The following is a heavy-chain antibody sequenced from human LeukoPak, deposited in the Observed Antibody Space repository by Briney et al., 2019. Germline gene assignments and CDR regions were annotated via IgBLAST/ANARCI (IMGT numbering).Heavy chain of an antibody. D-gene: IGHD2-2*01. V-gene: IGHV4-31*03. Sequence: SETLSLTCTVSGGSISSGGYYWSWIRQHPGKGLEWIGYIYYSGSTYYNPSLKGRVTISVDTSKNQFSLKLSSVTAADTAVYYCARTGVVPAAMVDYWGQGTLVTVSS. CDR1: GGSISSGGYY. J-gene: IGHJ4*02. CDR3: ARTGVVPAAMVDY. CDR2: IYYSGST.